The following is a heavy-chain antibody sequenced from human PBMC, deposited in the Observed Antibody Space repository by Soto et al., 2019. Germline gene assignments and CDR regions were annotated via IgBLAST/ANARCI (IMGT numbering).Heavy chain of an antibody. J-gene: IGHJ4*02. D-gene: IGHD4-17*01. CDR1: GFTFSSYS. V-gene: IGHV3-21*01. CDR2: ISSSSSYI. Sequence: EVQLVESGGGLVKPGGSLRLSCAASGFTFSSYSMNWVRQAPGKGLEWVSSISSSSSYIYYADSVKGRFTISRDNAKNSLYLQMNSLRAEDTAVYYCARSPSMTTVSLGYWGQGTLVTVSS. CDR3: ARSPSMTTVSLGY.